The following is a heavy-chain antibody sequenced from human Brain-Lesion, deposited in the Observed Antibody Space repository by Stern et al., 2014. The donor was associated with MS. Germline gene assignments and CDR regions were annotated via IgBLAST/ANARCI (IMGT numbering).Heavy chain of an antibody. V-gene: IGHV3-74*02. Sequence: VQLVQSGGGLVQPGGSLRLSCAAYGFTFSNYWMHWVRQAPGKGLVCVSRVNNDGRRTSYADSVKGRFTMSRDNAKNTLYLQMNSLRVEDTAIYYCARGERWFDSWGQGTLVTVSS. CDR3: ARGERWFDS. CDR2: VNNDGRRT. J-gene: IGHJ5*01. CDR1: GFTFSNYW. D-gene: IGHD3-10*01.